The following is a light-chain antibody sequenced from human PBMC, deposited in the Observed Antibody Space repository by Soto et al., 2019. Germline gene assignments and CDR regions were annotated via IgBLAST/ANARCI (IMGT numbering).Light chain of an antibody. V-gene: IGKV3-20*01. CDR2: GAS. J-gene: IGKJ1*01. CDR1: QSVSSSY. Sequence: EIVLTQSPGTLSLYTGERATLSCRASQSVSSSYLAWYQQKPGQAPRLLIYGASSRATGIPDRFSGSGSGTDFTLTISRLEPEDFAVYYCQQYGSSYTWTFGQGTKVDIK. CDR3: QQYGSSYTWT.